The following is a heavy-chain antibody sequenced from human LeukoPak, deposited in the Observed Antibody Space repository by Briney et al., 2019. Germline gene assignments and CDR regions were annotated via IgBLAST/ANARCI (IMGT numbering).Heavy chain of an antibody. J-gene: IGHJ3*02. CDR2: IYYSGST. D-gene: IGHD6-6*01. V-gene: IGHV4-59*01. Sequence: SETLSLTCTVSGGSISSYYWSWIRQPPGKGLEWIGYIYYSGSTNYNPSLKSRVTISVDTSKNQFSLKLSSVTAADTAVYYCAKDLREYSSSPRNAFDIWGQGTMVTVSS. CDR1: GGSISSYY. CDR3: AKDLREYSSSPRNAFDI.